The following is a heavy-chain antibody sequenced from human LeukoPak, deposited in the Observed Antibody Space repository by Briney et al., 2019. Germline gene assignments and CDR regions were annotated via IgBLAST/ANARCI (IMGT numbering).Heavy chain of an antibody. J-gene: IGHJ5*02. D-gene: IGHD6-13*01. CDR3: AREGTQQLERNWFDP. Sequence: GGSLRLSCAASGFSFSSYEMNWVRQAPGKGLEWVSYISSSSSYTNYADSVKGRFTISRDNAKNSLYLQMNSLRAEDTAVYYCAREGTQQLERNWFDPWGQGTLVTVSS. V-gene: IGHV3-21*05. CDR1: GFSFSSYE. CDR2: ISSSSSYT.